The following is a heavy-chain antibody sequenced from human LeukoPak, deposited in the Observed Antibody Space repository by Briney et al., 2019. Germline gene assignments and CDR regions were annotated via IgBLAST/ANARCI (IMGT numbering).Heavy chain of an antibody. D-gene: IGHD3-10*01. CDR3: ARELLWFGDEPDLYDY. CDR1: GFTFSSYA. J-gene: IGHJ4*02. Sequence: PGGSLRLSCAASGFTFSSYAMHWVRQAPGKGLEWVAVISYDGSNKYYADSVKGRFTISRDNSKNTLYLQMNSLRAEDTAVYYCARELLWFGDEPDLYDYWGQGTLVTVSS. V-gene: IGHV3-30-3*01. CDR2: ISYDGSNK.